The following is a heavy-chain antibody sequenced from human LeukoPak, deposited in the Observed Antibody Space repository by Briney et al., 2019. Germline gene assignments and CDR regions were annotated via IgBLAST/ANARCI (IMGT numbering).Heavy chain of an antibody. CDR1: GDSVSSNSAA. CDR2: TYYRSKWSN. V-gene: IGHV6-1*01. Sequence: SQTLSLTCAISGDSVSSNSAAWNWIRQSPSRGLEWLGRTYYRSKWSNDYAVSVKSRITINPDTSKNQFSLHLSSVTPEDTAVYYCARVGGKVTWIQLFDYWGQGTPVTVSS. D-gene: IGHD5-18*01. CDR3: ARVGGKVTWIQLFDY. J-gene: IGHJ4*02.